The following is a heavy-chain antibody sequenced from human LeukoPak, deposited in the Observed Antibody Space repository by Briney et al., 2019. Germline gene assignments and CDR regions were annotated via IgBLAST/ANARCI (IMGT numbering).Heavy chain of an antibody. Sequence: SVKVSCKASGGTFSSYAISWVRQAPGQGLEWMGRIIPILGIANYAQKFQGRVTITADKSTSTAYMELSSLRSEDTAVYYCARASSRHCSGGSCYPDYWGQGTLVTVSS. J-gene: IGHJ4*02. V-gene: IGHV1-69*04. CDR1: GGTFSSYA. D-gene: IGHD2-15*01. CDR3: ARASSRHCSGGSCYPDY. CDR2: IIPILGIA.